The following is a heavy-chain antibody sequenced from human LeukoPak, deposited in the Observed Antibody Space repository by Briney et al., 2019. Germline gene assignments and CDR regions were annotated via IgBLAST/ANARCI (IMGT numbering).Heavy chain of an antibody. Sequence: SVKVSCKASGDTFSSYAISWVPEAPGQGREWRGGIIPIFGTAHYAQTFQGRVTITTDESTSTANMELSSLRADDMAVYDCAREGGSTPGPVDAWSGYNWFDPWGQRTLVTVSS. D-gene: IGHD3-3*01. CDR3: AREGGSTPGPVDAWSGYNWFDP. J-gene: IGHJ5*02. CDR2: IIPIFGTA. CDR1: GDTFSSYA. V-gene: IGHV1-69*05.